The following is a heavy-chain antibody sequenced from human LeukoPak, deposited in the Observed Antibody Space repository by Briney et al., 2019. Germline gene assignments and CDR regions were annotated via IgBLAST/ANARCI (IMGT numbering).Heavy chain of an antibody. CDR3: ARAGSL. CDR2: INQDGSEK. CDR1: GFTFSSYW. Sequence: GGSLRLSCAASGFTFSSYWTTWVRQAPGKGLEWVANINQDGSEKYYVDSLKGRFTISRDNAKNSLYLQMNSLRVEDTAVYYCARAGSLGGQGTLVTVSS. J-gene: IGHJ4*02. V-gene: IGHV3-7*01.